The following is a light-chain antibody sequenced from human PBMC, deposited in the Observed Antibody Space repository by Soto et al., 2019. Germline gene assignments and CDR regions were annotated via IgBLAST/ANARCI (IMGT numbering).Light chain of an antibody. J-gene: IGLJ2*01. CDR2: EVT. CDR1: SSDVGGYNY. V-gene: IGLV2-8*01. Sequence: QSVLTQPPSASGSLGQSVTISCTGTSSDVGGYNYVSWHQQHPGKAPKVMIYEVTKRPPGVPDRFSGSKSGNTASLTVSGHQAEDEADYYCSSFGGCGNPVLLGGGTKLTVL. CDR3: SSFGGCGNPVL.